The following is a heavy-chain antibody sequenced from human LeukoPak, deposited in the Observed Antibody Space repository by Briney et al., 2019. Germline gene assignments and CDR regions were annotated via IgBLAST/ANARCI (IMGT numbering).Heavy chain of an antibody. D-gene: IGHD1-7*01. Sequence: PGGPLRLSCAASGFTFSSYSMNWVRQAPGKGLEWVSSISSSSSYIYYADSVKGRFTISRDNAKNSLYLQMNSLRAEDTAVYYCARDGLYNWNYLVPFDYWGQGTLVTVSS. V-gene: IGHV3-21*01. CDR1: GFTFSSYS. CDR2: ISSSSSYI. J-gene: IGHJ4*02. CDR3: ARDGLYNWNYLVPFDY.